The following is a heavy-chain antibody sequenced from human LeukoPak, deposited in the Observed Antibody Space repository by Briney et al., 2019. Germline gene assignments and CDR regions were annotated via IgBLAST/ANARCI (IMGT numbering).Heavy chain of an antibody. Sequence: GASVKVSCKASGGTFSSYAISWVRQAPGQGLEWMGGIIPIFGTANYAQKFQGRVTITTDESTSTAYMELSSLRSEDTAVYYCATEGQEGALTENYFDYWGQGTLVTVSS. J-gene: IGHJ4*02. CDR2: IIPIFGTA. D-gene: IGHD3-9*01. CDR1: GGTFSSYA. V-gene: IGHV1-69*05. CDR3: ATEGQEGALTENYFDY.